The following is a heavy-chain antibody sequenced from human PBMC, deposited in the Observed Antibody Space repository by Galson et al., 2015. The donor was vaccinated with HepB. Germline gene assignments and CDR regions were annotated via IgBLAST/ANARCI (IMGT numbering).Heavy chain of an antibody. D-gene: IGHD6-19*01. CDR3: AKVRSLAYSSGWNDY. CDR1: GFTFSSYA. V-gene: IGHV3-23*01. CDR2: ISGSGGST. J-gene: IGHJ4*02. Sequence: SLRLSCAASGFTFSSYAMSWVRQAPGKGLEWVSAISGSGGSTYYADSVKGRFTISRDNSKNTLYLQMNSLRAEDTAVYYCAKVRSLAYSSGWNDYWGQGTLVTVSS.